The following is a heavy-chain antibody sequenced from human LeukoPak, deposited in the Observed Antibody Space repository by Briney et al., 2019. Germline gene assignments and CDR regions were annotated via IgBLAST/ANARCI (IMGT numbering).Heavy chain of an antibody. CDR2: IYYSGST. D-gene: IGHD3-3*01. CDR3: ARDYDFWSGYHPDYYYMDV. V-gene: IGHV4-59*01. Sequence: PSETLSLTCTVSGGSISSYYWSWIRQPPGKGLEWIGYIYYSGSTNYNPSLKSRVTISVDTSKNQFSLKLSSVTAADTAVYYCARDYDFWSGYHPDYYYMDVWGKGTTVTVSS. J-gene: IGHJ6*03. CDR1: GGSISSYY.